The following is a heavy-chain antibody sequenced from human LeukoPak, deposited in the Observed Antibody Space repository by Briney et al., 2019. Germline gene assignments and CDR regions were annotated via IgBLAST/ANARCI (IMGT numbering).Heavy chain of an antibody. V-gene: IGHV4-59*01. CDR2: IYYSGST. Sequence: SETLSLTCTVSGGSISSYYWSWIRQPPGKGLEWIGYIYYSGSTNYNPSLKSRVTISVDTSKNQFSLKLSSVTAADTAVYYCAPGAYCGGDCFMPYYYYYYMDVWGKGTTATVSS. CDR1: GGSISSYY. CDR3: APGAYCGGDCFMPYYYYYYMDV. J-gene: IGHJ6*03. D-gene: IGHD2-21*01.